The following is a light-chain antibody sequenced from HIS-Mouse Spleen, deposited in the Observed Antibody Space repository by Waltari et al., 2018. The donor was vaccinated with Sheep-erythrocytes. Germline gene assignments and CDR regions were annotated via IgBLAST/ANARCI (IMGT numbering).Light chain of an antibody. CDR1: SSDFGGYNY. J-gene: IGLJ1*01. CDR3: CSYAGSYNHV. CDR2: DVS. V-gene: IGLV2-11*02. Sequence: QSALTQPRSVAGSPGQSVTISCTVTSSDFGGYNYIPWYQQHPGKAPKLMIYDVSKRPSGVPDRFSGSKSGNTASLTISGLQAEDEADYYCCSYAGSYNHVFATGTKVTVL.